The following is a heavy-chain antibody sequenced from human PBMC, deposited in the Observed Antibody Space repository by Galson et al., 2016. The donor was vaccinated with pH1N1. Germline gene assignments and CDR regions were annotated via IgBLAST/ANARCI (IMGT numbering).Heavy chain of an antibody. V-gene: IGHV1-46*01. Sequence: SVKVSCKASGYTFTSHYIHWVRQAPGEGLEWMGVIDPSGGGKTYAQKFQARVTMTKDTSTSTVYLDLSRLKSEDTSVYYCTRDLGRRREFWGQGTLVTVSS. CDR3: TRDLGRRREF. CDR1: GYTFTSHY. CDR2: IDPSGGGK. J-gene: IGHJ4*02. D-gene: IGHD1-26*01.